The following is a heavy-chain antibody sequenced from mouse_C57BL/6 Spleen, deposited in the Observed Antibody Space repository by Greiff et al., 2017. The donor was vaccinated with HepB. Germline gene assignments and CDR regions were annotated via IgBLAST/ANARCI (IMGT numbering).Heavy chain of an antibody. CDR2: INPSSGYT. Sequence: VQLQESGAELAKPGASVKLSCKASGYTFTSYWMHWVKQRPGQGLEWIGYINPSSGYTKYNQKFKDKAILTADKSSSTAYMQLSSLTYEDSAVYYCARSEFFAYWGQGTLVTVSA. CDR3: ARSEFFAY. J-gene: IGHJ3*01. V-gene: IGHV1-7*01. CDR1: GYTFTSYW.